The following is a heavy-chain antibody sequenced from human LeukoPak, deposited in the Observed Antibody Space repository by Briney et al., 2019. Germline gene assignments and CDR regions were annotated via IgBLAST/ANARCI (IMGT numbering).Heavy chain of an antibody. J-gene: IGHJ4*02. CDR2: IYYSGST. V-gene: IGHV4-59*01. D-gene: IGHD4-23*01. CDR3: ASSTTVVTHVDY. CDR1: GGSISSYF. Sequence: SETLSLTCTVYGGSISSYFWSWIRQPPGKKLEWIGYIYYSGSTNYNPSLKSRVTISVDTSKNQFSLRLSSVTAADTAVYYCASSTTVVTHVDYWGQGTLVTVSS.